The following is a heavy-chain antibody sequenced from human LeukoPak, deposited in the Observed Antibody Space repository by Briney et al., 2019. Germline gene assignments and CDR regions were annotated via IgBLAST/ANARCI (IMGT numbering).Heavy chain of an antibody. Sequence: GGSLRLSCAASGFTFSSIWMSWVRQAPGKGLERVANIKHDGSETNYVDSVRGRFTISRDNAENSLHLQMNSLRVEDTALYYCAKNGGPHGLDVWGQGTTVTVSS. CDR1: GFTFSSIW. CDR3: AKNGGPHGLDV. J-gene: IGHJ6*02. V-gene: IGHV3-7*02. CDR2: IKHDGSET. D-gene: IGHD3-16*01.